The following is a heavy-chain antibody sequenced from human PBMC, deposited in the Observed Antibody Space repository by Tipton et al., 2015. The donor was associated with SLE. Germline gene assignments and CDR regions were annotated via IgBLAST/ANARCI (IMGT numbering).Heavy chain of an antibody. V-gene: IGHV4-34*01. Sequence: TLSLTCSVYGDSLSGQYWSWIRQPPGKGLAWIGEVFRGGGTNYSPSLESRVTITVDMSKNQFSLRLISVTAADTAVYYCARGCSSSTCEPFYFFGMDVWGQETTVIVSS. CDR3: ARGCSSSTCEPFYFFGMDV. J-gene: IGHJ6*02. D-gene: IGHD2-2*01. CDR2: VFRGGGT. CDR1: GDSLSGQY.